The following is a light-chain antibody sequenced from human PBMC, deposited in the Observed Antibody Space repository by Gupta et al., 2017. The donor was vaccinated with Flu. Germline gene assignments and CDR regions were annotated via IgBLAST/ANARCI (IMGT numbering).Light chain of an antibody. V-gene: IGKV3-15*01. CDR1: QSVSNN. CDR3: QHYQNGPWT. J-gene: IGKJ1*01. CDR2: GPS. Sequence: IVMTPSPATLSLSPGERASLSCTASQSVSNNLAWYQLKPGQAPRLLIYGPSTRAAGIPARLSGSGSGTECTLTISSMQSEDLAVYYCQHYQNGPWTFGQGTKVEIK.